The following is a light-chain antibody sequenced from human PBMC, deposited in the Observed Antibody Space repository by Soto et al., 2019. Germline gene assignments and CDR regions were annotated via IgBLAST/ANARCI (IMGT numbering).Light chain of an antibody. J-gene: IGKJ2*01. CDR1: QNINSY. V-gene: IGKV1-39*01. CDR2: AAS. Sequence: DIQMTQSPSSLSASVGDRVTITCRASQNINSYLNWYQQKPGKAPKLLIYAASSLQSGVPSRFSGSGPGTDFTLTISSLQPEDFATYFCQQSHSTPYTFGQGTNLEIK. CDR3: QQSHSTPYT.